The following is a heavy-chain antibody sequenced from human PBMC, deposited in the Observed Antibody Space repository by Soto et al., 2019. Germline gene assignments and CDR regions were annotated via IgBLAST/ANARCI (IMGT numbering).Heavy chain of an antibody. CDR1: GGSFSGYY. CDR2: INHSGST. V-gene: IGHV4-34*01. CDR3: ASPSRFYYYYGMDV. J-gene: IGHJ6*02. D-gene: IGHD2-2*01. Sequence: PSETLSLTCAVYGGSFSGYYWSWIRQPPGKGLEWIGEINHSGSTNYNPSLKGRVTISVDTSKNQFSLKLSSVTAADTAVYYCASPSRFYYYYGMDVWGQGTTVTVPS.